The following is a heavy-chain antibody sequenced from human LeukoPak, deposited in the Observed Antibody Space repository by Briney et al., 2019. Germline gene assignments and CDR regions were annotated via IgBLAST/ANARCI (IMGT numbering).Heavy chain of an antibody. Sequence: GGSLRLSCEASGFMFNGFWMHWVRQGPGKGLVWVARIKTDGSESSYADFVRGRFIISRDNARNTLFLQMDSLRDDDTAVYFCARDVGPYGGSPGGDWGLGTLVTVSS. J-gene: IGHJ4*02. D-gene: IGHD1-26*01. V-gene: IGHV3-74*01. CDR3: ARDVGPYGGSPGGD. CDR1: GFMFNGFW. CDR2: IKTDGSES.